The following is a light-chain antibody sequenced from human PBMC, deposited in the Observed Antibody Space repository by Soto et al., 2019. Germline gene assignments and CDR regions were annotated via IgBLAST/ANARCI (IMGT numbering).Light chain of an antibody. CDR1: SSNIGNYY. V-gene: IGLV1-51*02. CDR2: ENH. J-gene: IGLJ1*01. CDR3: GTWDSSLSIFV. Sequence: QSVLTQPPSVSAAPGQKVTMSCSGGSSNIGNYYVSWHQQLPGTAPKLLISENHKRPTAIRGRWSGAKSGTSATLGITGLQTGDEAESYCGTWDSSLSIFVFGTGIKLTVL.